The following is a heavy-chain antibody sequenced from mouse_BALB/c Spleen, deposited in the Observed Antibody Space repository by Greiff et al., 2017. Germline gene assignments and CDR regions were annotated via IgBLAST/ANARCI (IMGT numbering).Heavy chain of an antibody. CDR1: GFTFSSFG. Sequence: EVMLVESGGGLVQPGGSRKLSCAASGFTFSSFGMHWVRQAPEKGLEWVAYISSGSSTIYYADTVKGRFTISRDNPKNTLFLQMTSLRSEDTAMYYCARIPYDYDWYFDVWGAGTTVTVSS. J-gene: IGHJ1*01. V-gene: IGHV5-17*02. D-gene: IGHD2-4*01. CDR2: ISSGSSTI. CDR3: ARIPYDYDWYFDV.